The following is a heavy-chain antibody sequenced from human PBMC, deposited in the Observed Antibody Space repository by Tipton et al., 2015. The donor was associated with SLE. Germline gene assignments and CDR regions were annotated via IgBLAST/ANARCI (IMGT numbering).Heavy chain of an antibody. Sequence: TLSLTCTVSGGSITSDYYYWAWIRQPPGRGLEWIGSIYHSGGTYYNPPLKNRVTMSLDTSKNQFSLKVSSVTAADTAVYYCTRRPGPSSFDPWGQGTLVTVSS. D-gene: IGHD6-6*01. CDR2: IYHSGGT. CDR3: TRRPGPSSFDP. J-gene: IGHJ5*02. CDR1: GGSITSDYYY. V-gene: IGHV4-39*01.